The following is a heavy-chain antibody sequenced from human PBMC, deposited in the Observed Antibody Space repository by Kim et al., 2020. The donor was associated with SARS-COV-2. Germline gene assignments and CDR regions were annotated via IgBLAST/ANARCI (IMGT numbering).Heavy chain of an antibody. CDR3: ARDLIGSENAYGMDV. J-gene: IGHJ6*02. D-gene: IGHD3-10*01. V-gene: IGHV3-21*01. Sequence: GGSLRLSCAASGFTFSSYSMNWVRQAPGKGLEWVSSISSSSSYIYYADSVKGRFTISRDNAKNSLYLQMNSLRAEDTAVYYCARDLIGSENAYGMDVWGQGTTVTVSS. CDR1: GFTFSSYS. CDR2: ISSSSSYI.